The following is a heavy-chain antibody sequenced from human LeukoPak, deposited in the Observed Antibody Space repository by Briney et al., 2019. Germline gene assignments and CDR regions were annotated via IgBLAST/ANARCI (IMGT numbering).Heavy chain of an antibody. CDR1: GGSISSYY. D-gene: IGHD3-10*01. V-gene: IGHV4-59*01. Sequence: SETLSLTCTVYGGSISSYYWSWIRQPPGKGLEWLRYIYYSGSTNYNPSLKSRVTISVDTSKNQFSLKLSSVPAADKAVYYCARGRVKYYYGSGSEVPYDYWGQGTLVTVSS. CDR3: ARGRVKYYYGSGSEVPYDY. J-gene: IGHJ4*02. CDR2: IYYSGST.